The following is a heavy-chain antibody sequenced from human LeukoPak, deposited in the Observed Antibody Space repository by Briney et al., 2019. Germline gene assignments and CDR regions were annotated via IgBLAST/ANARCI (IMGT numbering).Heavy chain of an antibody. CDR3: AIIDGVGPKDY. Sequence: QAGGSLRLSCAVSGFNIYNYAMTWVRQAPGKGLEWVSAIGGSGVSKFYGDSVKGRFTTSRDNSKNTVDLQMNSLRVEDTAIYYCAIIDGVGPKDYWGPGTLVTVSS. V-gene: IGHV3-23*01. J-gene: IGHJ4*02. D-gene: IGHD3-3*01. CDR1: GFNIYNYA. CDR2: IGGSGVSK.